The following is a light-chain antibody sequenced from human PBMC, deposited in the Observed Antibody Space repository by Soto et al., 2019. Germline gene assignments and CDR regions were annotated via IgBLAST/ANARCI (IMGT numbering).Light chain of an antibody. CDR2: SNS. J-gene: IGLJ2*01. Sequence: QTVVTQPPSTSGTPGQRVTISCSGSNSNIGSNPVNWYQQLPGTAPKLLIYSNSQRPSGVPDRFSGSNSGTSASLAISGLQSEDEADYYCAAWDDSLNGVVFGGGTKVTVL. CDR1: NSNIGSNP. V-gene: IGLV1-44*01. CDR3: AAWDDSLNGVV.